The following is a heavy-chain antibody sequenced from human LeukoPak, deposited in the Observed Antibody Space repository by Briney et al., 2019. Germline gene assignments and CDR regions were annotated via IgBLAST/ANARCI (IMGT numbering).Heavy chain of an antibody. J-gene: IGHJ3*02. V-gene: IGHV3-33*01. CDR3: AREGPTEGPITIFGVGGFDI. CDR2: IWYDGSNK. D-gene: IGHD3-3*01. CDR1: GFTFSIYG. Sequence: GRSLKLSCAASGFTFSIYGMHRVRQAPGKGLEWVAVIWYDGSNKYYADSVKGRFTISRDNSKNTLYLQMNSLRAEDTAVYYCAREGPTEGPITIFGVGGFDIWGQGTMVTVSS.